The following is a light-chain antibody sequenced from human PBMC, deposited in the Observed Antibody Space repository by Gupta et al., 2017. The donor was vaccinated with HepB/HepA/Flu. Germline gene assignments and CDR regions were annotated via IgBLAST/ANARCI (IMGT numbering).Light chain of an antibody. V-gene: IGLV5-45*02. J-gene: IGLJ3*02. Sequence: QAVLTQPSSLSASPGASASLTCTLRSGLNVGTFRIYWYQQKPGSPPQYLLRYKSDSDKEQGSGVPSRFSGSKDVSANAGILLISGLQSEDEDDYYCMIWRGSAWVFGGGTKLTVL. CDR2: YKSDSDK. CDR3: MIWRGSAWV. CDR1: SGLNVGTFR.